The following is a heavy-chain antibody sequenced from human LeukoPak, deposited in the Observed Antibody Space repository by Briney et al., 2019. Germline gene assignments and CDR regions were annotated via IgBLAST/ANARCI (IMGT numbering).Heavy chain of an antibody. D-gene: IGHD6-13*01. Sequence: GRSLRLSCAASGFTFSSDGMHCVREAPGRGLEWVAVIWYDGSNKYYADSVKGRFTISRDNSKNTLYLQMNSLSAEDTAVYYCARGDVYSSPREVHYWGQGTLVTVSS. CDR2: IWYDGSNK. J-gene: IGHJ4*02. CDR1: GFTFSSDG. V-gene: IGHV3-33*01. CDR3: ARGDVYSSPREVHY.